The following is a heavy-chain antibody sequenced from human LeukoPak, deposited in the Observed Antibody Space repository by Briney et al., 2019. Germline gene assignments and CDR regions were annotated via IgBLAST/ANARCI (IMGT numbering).Heavy chain of an antibody. Sequence: GASVKVSCKASGYTFTSYGISWVRQAPGQGLEWMGWISAYNGNTSYAQKLQGRVTMTTDTSTSTAYMELRSLRSDDTAVYYCARRNVLLWFGEVDAFDIWGQGTMVTVSS. CDR3: ARRNVLLWFGEVDAFDI. J-gene: IGHJ3*02. D-gene: IGHD3-10*01. V-gene: IGHV1-18*01. CDR2: ISAYNGNT. CDR1: GYTFTSYG.